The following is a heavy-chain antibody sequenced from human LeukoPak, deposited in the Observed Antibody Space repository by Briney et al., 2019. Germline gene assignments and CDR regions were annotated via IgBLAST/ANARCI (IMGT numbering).Heavy chain of an antibody. Sequence: SETLSLTCTVSGGSISSSSHYWGWIRQPPGKGLEWIGSIYYSGSTYYNPSLKSRVTISVDTSKNQFSLKLSSVTAPDTAVYYCAKGGPTGSNYFDFWGQGTLVTVSS. CDR2: IYYSGST. CDR3: AKGGPTGSNYFDF. V-gene: IGHV4-39*07. J-gene: IGHJ4*02. CDR1: GGSISSSSHY. D-gene: IGHD1-26*01.